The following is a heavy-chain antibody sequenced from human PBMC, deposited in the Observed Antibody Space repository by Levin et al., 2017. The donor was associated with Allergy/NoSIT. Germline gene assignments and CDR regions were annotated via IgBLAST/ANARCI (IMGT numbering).Heavy chain of an antibody. CDR2: ISSSSSDM. CDR3: VPGGRSFFDY. CDR1: GFTFSSYS. V-gene: IGHV3-21*01. D-gene: IGHD1-26*01. Sequence: ASVKVSYAASGFTFSSYSMNWVRQAPGKGLEWVSSISSSSSDMYYADSVKGRFTISRDNAKNSLYLQMNSLRAEDTAVYYCVPGGRSFFDYWGQGTLVTVSS. J-gene: IGHJ4*02.